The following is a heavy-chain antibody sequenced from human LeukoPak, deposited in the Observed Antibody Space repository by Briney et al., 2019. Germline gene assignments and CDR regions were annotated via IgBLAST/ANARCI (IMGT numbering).Heavy chain of an antibody. J-gene: IGHJ4*02. D-gene: IGHD3-10*01. CDR3: ARTYYGSGSHLDY. Sequence: PSDTLSLTCAVSGYSISSSNWWGWIRQPPGKGLEWIGYIYYSGSTYYNPSLKSRVTMSEDTSKKLFSLKLSSVTAVDTAVYYCARTYYGSGSHLDYWGQGILVTVSS. V-gene: IGHV4-28*01. CDR2: IYYSGST. CDR1: GYSISSSNW.